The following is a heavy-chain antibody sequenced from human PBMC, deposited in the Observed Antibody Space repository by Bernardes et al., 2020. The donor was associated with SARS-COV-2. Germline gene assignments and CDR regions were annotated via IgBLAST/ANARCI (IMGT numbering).Heavy chain of an antibody. CDR1: GFTFSSYW. V-gene: IGHV3-74*01. Sequence: GGSLRLSCAASGFTFSSYWMHWVRQAPGKGLVWVSRINSDGSSTSYADSVKGRFTISRDNAKNSLSLQMNSLRDEDTATYYCIMGILEWGDYWGQGTLVTVSS. CDR2: INSDGSST. J-gene: IGHJ4*02. D-gene: IGHD3-3*01. CDR3: IMGILEWGDY.